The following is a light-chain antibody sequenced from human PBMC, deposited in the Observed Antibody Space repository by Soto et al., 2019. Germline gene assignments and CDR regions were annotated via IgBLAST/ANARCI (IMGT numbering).Light chain of an antibody. CDR2: DTS. V-gene: IGKV3D-11*01. J-gene: IGKJ2*01. CDR3: QLRSNFMYT. CDR1: EGVSAY. Sequence: DIVLTQTPATLSLSPGERATFSCRASEGVSAYLNWYQHKPGQPPRLLIYDTSKRASGIPDRLSGSSSRTDFTLTIITLESEDFAVYYCQLRSNFMYTFGQGTKLEIK.